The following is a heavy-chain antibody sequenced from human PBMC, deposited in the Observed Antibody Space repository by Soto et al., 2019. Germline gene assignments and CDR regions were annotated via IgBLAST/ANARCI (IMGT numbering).Heavy chain of an antibody. CDR1: GGTINSTSYY. CDR3: ARQYSSRWYDNYYYGMDV. J-gene: IGHJ6*02. D-gene: IGHD6-13*01. CDR2: IYYSGST. Sequence: SETLSLTCTVSGGTINSTSYYWGWIRQPPGKGLEWIGSIYYSGSTYYNPSLKSRVTISVDTSKNQFSLKLSSVTAADTAVYYCARQYSSRWYDNYYYGMDVWGQGTTVTVSS. V-gene: IGHV4-39*01.